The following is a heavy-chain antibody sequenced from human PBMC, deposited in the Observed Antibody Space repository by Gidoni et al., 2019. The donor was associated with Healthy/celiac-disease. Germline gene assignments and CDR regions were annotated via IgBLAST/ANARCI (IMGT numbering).Heavy chain of an antibody. CDR1: GFTVSSYS. Sequence: EVQLVESGGGLVKPGGSLRLSCAASGFTVSSYSMNWVRQAPGKGLEWVASISSSSSYIYYADTLKGRFTISRDNAKNSLYLQMNSLRAEDTAVYYCARDLAAAGFDYWGQGTLVTVSS. CDR2: ISSSSSYI. J-gene: IGHJ4*02. V-gene: IGHV3-21*01. D-gene: IGHD6-13*01. CDR3: ARDLAAAGFDY.